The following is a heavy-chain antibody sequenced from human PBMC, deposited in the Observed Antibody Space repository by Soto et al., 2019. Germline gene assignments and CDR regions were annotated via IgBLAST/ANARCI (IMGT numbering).Heavy chain of an antibody. V-gene: IGHV4-31*03. CDR1: GGSTSSGGYY. D-gene: IGHD5-12*01. Sequence: QVQLQESGPGLVMPSQTLSLTCTVSGGSTSSGGYYWSWIRQHTGKGLEWIGYIHYTGSTYYNPSLKSRVTISADTSKNQFSLKVNSVTAADTAVYYCARARRDGYNYFDSWGQGTLVTVPS. CDR3: ARARRDGYNYFDS. CDR2: IHYTGST. J-gene: IGHJ4*02.